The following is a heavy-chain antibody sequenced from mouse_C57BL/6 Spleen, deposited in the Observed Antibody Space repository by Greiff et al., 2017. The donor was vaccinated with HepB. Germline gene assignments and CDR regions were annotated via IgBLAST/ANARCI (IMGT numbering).Heavy chain of an antibody. J-gene: IGHJ3*01. V-gene: IGHV1-52*01. D-gene: IGHD2-5*01. CDR3: ASTYYSNYEFAY. CDR1: GYTFTSYW. CDR2: IDPSDSET. Sequence: QVQLQQPGAELVRPGSSVKLSCKASGYTFTSYWMHWVKQRPIQGLEWIGNIDPSDSETHYNQKFKDKATLTVDKSSSTAYRQLSSLTSEDSAVYDCASTYYSNYEFAYWGQGTLVTVSA.